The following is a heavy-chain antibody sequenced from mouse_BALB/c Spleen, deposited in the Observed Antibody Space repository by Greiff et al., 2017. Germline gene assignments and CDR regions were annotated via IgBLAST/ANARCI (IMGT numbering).Heavy chain of an antibody. CDR1: GFTFSNYW. J-gene: IGHJ3*01. D-gene: IGHD2-4*01. Sequence: EVQLVESGGGLVQPGGSMKLSCVASGFTFSNYWMNWVRQSPEKGLEWVAEIRLKSNNYATHYAESVKGRFTISRDDSKSSVYLQMNNLRAEDTGIYYCTSSYYYDYDWFAYWGQGTLVTVSA. V-gene: IGHV6-6*02. CDR2: IRLKSNNYAT. CDR3: TSSYYYDYDWFAY.